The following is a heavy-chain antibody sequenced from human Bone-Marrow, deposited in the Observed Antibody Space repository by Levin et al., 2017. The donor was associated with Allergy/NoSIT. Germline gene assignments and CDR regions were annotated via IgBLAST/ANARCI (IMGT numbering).Heavy chain of an antibody. V-gene: IGHV4-39*02. CDR1: GDSINNGYY. J-gene: IGHJ6*03. Sequence: SQTLSLTCTVSGDSINNGYYWGLIRQPPGKGLEWIGSIYYSGNTYYNPSLKSRVTMSVDTSKNHFSLKLTSVTAADTAVYFCAKLGYTSGGYYFYMDVWGKGTTVTVSS. CDR2: IYYSGNT. CDR3: AKLGYTSGGYYFYMDV. D-gene: IGHD5-18*01.